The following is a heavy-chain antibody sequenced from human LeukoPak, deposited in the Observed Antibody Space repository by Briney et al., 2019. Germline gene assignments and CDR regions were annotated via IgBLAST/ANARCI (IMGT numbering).Heavy chain of an antibody. Sequence: GGSLRLSCAASGFTFSSYAMSWVRQAPGKGLEWVSAISGSGGSTYYADSVKGRFTISRDNSKNTLYLQMNSLNTEDTAVYYCTTDHRTIYGVVFPDYWGQGTLVTVSS. CDR3: TTDHRTIYGVVFPDY. CDR1: GFTFSSYA. J-gene: IGHJ4*02. D-gene: IGHD3-3*01. V-gene: IGHV3-23*01. CDR2: ISGSGGST.